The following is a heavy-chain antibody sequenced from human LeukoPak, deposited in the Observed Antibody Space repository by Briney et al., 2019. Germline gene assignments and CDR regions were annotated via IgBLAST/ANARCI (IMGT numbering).Heavy chain of an antibody. CDR1: GGTFSSYA. D-gene: IGHD1-26*01. V-gene: IGHV1-69*13. Sequence: ASVKVSCKASGGTFSSYAISWVRQAPGQGLEWMGGIIPIFGTANYAQKFQGRVTITADESTSTAYMELSSLRSEDTAVYYCAGKWCGSFNFDYWGQGTLVTVSS. CDR3: AGKWCGSFNFDY. CDR2: IIPIFGTA. J-gene: IGHJ4*02.